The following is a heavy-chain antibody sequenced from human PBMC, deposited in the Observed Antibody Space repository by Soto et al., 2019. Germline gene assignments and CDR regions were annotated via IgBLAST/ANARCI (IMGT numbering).Heavy chain of an antibody. CDR3: AREGYAYGLDF. Sequence: EVQLVQTGGGLIKPGGSLSLSCAASGLTVSDKYMSWVRQAPGKGLEWVSLTYTGGNSYFADSVKGRFIVSRDISKNTPFLHMNSLAAEDTAVYYCAREGYAYGLDFWGQGSLVTVSS. J-gene: IGHJ4*02. D-gene: IGHD3-10*01. CDR2: TYTGGNS. CDR1: GLTVSDKY. V-gene: IGHV3-53*02.